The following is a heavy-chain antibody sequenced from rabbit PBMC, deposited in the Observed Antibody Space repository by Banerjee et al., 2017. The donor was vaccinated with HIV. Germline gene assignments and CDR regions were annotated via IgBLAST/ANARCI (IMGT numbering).Heavy chain of an antibody. CDR2: INAATGKP. CDR1: GFSFSDRDV. J-gene: IGHJ4*01. Sequence: QEQLVESGGGLVQPEGSLTLTCKASGFSFSDRDVMCWVRQAPGKGLEWIACINAATGKPVYATWAKGRFTFSRTSSTTVTLRMTSLTAADRATYFCARDLVGVIGWNFYLCGPGTLVTVS. D-gene: IGHD1-1*01. CDR3: ARDLVGVIGWNFYL. V-gene: IGHV1S45*01.